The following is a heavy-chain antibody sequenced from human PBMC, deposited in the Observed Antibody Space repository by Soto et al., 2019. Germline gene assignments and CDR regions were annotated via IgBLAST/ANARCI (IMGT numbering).Heavy chain of an antibody. CDR1: GSSINGYY. CDR2: IHYSGSA. D-gene: IGHD6-19*01. V-gene: IGHV4-59*12. Sequence: SETLSPTCTFHGSSINGYYWTWIGQSPERSLERIGYIHYSGSANYNPSLNSRLTMSLDRSKSQFSMKLASVTAADTDVYYWAMWGGGSGLNWFPRRGQRTLVTVSS. J-gene: IGHJ5*02. CDR3: AMWGGGSGLNWFPR.